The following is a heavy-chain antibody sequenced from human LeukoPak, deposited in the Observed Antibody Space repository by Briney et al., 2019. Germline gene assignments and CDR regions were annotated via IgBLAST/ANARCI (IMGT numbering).Heavy chain of an antibody. Sequence: SQTLSLTCAISGDNVSRNSAAWNWIRQSPSRGLEWLGRTYYRFKWYTDYAVSVKGRITVSPDTSKNQFSLRLSSVTAADTAVYYCASRLYDSARNFDYWGQGTLVTVSS. V-gene: IGHV6-1*01. J-gene: IGHJ4*02. CDR2: TYYRFKWYT. CDR3: ASRLYDSARNFDY. CDR1: GDNVSRNSAA. D-gene: IGHD3-22*01.